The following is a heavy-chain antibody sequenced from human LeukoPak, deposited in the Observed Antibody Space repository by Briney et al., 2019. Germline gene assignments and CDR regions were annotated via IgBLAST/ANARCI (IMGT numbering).Heavy chain of an antibody. D-gene: IGHD2-15*01. CDR1: GFTFKLYW. J-gene: IGHJ5*02. V-gene: IGHV3-74*01. CDR3: VRGGPSTWS. Sequence: GGSLRLSCAVSGFTFKLYWMHWVRQAPGKGPVWVSRINDDGSDTTYADSVKGRFTISRDDAKNMLFLQMNSLRAEDTAVYYCVRGGPSTWSWGQGTLVTVSS. CDR2: INDDGSDT.